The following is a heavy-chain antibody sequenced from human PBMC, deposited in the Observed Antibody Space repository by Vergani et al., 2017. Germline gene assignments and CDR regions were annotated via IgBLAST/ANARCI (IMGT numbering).Heavy chain of an antibody. CDR3: AKGEYQLPYYYYYYMDV. J-gene: IGHJ6*03. CDR1: GFTVSSNY. CDR2: IYSGGST. Sequence: EVQLVESGGGLVQPGGSLRLSCAASGFTVSSNYMSWVRQAPGKGLEWVSVIYSGGSTYYADSVKGRFTISRDNSKNTLYLQMNSLRAEDTAVYYCAKGEYQLPYYYYYYMDVWGKGTTVTVSS. V-gene: IGHV3-66*01. D-gene: IGHD2-2*01.